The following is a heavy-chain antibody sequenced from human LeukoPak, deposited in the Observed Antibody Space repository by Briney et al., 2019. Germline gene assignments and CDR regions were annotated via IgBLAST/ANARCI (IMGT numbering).Heavy chain of an antibody. Sequence: GESLKISCQGSGYSFTSYWIGWVRPMPGKGLEWMGIIYPGDSDTRDSPSFQGQGTISADKSIRTAYLQWSSLKASDTAIYYLSRLRKDIVATIWGRGGYYFDYWGQGTLVTVSS. J-gene: IGHJ4*02. V-gene: IGHV5-51*01. D-gene: IGHD5-12*01. CDR1: GYSFTSYW. CDR2: IYPGDSDT. CDR3: SRLRKDIVATIWGRGGYYFDY.